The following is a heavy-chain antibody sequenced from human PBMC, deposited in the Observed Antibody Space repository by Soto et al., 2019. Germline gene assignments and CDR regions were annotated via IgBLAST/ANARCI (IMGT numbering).Heavy chain of an antibody. Sequence: GGSLRLSCAASGFTFSSYAMSWVRQAPGKGLEWVSAISGSGGSTYYADSVKGRFTISRDNSKNTLYLQMNSLRAEDTAVYYCAIERRGGSSWYDDCYGMDVWGQGTTVPVSS. J-gene: IGHJ6*02. CDR2: ISGSGGST. CDR3: AIERRGGSSWYDDCYGMDV. D-gene: IGHD6-13*01. V-gene: IGHV3-23*01. CDR1: GFTFSSYA.